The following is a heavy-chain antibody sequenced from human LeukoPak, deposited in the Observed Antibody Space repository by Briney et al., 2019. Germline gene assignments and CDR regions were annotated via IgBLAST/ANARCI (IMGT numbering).Heavy chain of an antibody. D-gene: IGHD3-10*01. CDR3: AGGFGGF. CDR1: GFTFNSHW. CDR2: INTDGFNT. J-gene: IGHJ4*02. Sequence: GGSLRLSCAASGFTFNSHWMHWVRQAPGKGLVWVSRINTDGFNTIYADSVKGRFTISRDSAKNTLYLQMNSLRAEDTAVYYCAGGFGGFWGQGTLVTVSS. V-gene: IGHV3-74*01.